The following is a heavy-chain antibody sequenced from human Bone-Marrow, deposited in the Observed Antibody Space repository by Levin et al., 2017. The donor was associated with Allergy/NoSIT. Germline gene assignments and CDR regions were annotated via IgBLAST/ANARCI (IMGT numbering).Heavy chain of an antibody. CDR3: TKAAVIGSGSPFDY. J-gene: IGHJ4*02. CDR1: GFSFSSYG. D-gene: IGHD3-10*01. Sequence: GESLKISCAASGFSFSSYGMHWVRQAPGKGLEWVAVISSDGSNKYYADSVKGRFTISRDNSKNTLYLQMNSPRAEDTAVYYCTKAAVIGSGSPFDYWGQGTLVTVSS. V-gene: IGHV3-30*18. CDR2: ISSDGSNK.